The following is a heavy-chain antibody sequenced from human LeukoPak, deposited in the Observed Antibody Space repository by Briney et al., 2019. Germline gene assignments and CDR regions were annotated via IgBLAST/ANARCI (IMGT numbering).Heavy chain of an antibody. Sequence: GGSLRLSCAPSRFTFSSYAMSWVRQAPGKGLEWVATITLDGSDSYYVDSVKGRFTVSRDNAKNSLYLQMNSLRAEDTAVFYCTTENWYVFENWGQGSLVTVSS. D-gene: IGHD1-1*01. V-gene: IGHV3-7*04. CDR3: TTENWYVFEN. J-gene: IGHJ4*02. CDR1: RFTFSSYA. CDR2: ITLDGSDS.